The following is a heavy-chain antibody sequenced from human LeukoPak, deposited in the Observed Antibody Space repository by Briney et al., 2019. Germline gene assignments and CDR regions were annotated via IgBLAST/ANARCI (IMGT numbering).Heavy chain of an antibody. Sequence: PSETLSLTCAVYGGSFSGYYWSWIRQPPGKGLEWIGEINHSGSTNYNPSLKSRVTISVDTSKNQFSLKLSSVTAADTAVYYCARQERQWLVRLGYWGQGTLVTVSS. V-gene: IGHV4-34*01. D-gene: IGHD6-19*01. CDR3: ARQERQWLVRLGY. J-gene: IGHJ4*02. CDR2: INHSGST. CDR1: GGSFSGYY.